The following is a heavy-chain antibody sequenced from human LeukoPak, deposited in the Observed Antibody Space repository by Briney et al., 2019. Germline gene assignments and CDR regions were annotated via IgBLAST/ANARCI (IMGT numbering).Heavy chain of an antibody. Sequence: ASVKVSCKASGYTFTSYGISWVRQAPGQGLEWMGWISAYNGNTNYAQKLQGRVTMTTDTSTSTAYMELRSLRSDDTAVYYCARDSLASGYSYGYDYWGQGTLVTVSS. J-gene: IGHJ4*02. V-gene: IGHV1-18*01. CDR2: ISAYNGNT. D-gene: IGHD5-18*01. CDR1: GYTFTSYG. CDR3: ARDSLASGYSYGYDY.